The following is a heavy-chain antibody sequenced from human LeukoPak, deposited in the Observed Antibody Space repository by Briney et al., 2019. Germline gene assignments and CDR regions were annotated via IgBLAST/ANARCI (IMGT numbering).Heavy chain of an antibody. V-gene: IGHV4-39*07. CDR3: ARVGLYYYYYYMDV. D-gene: IGHD3-16*01. Sequence: SETLSLTCTVSGDSINSNNYYWSWIRQPPGKGLEWIGSIYHSGSTYYNPSLKSRVTISVDTSKNQFSLKLSSVTAADTAVYYCARVGLYYYYYYMDVWGKGTTVTVSS. CDR1: GDSINSNNYY. CDR2: IYHSGST. J-gene: IGHJ6*03.